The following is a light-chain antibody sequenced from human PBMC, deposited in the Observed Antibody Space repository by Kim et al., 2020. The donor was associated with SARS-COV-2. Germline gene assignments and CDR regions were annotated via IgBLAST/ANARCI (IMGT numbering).Light chain of an antibody. J-gene: IGLJ2*01. Sequence: VALGQPARFTCGGNNIGSKKVHWYQQKPGQAPVLVIYGDSNRPSGIPERFSGSNSGNTATLTISRAQAGDEADYYCQVWDSSTVVFGGGTQLTVL. CDR3: QVWDSSTVV. CDR1: NIGSKK. V-gene: IGLV3-9*01. CDR2: GDS.